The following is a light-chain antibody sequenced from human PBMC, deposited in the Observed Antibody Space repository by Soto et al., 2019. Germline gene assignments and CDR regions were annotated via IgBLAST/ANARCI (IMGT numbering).Light chain of an antibody. CDR3: AAWDDSLSAWV. J-gene: IGLJ3*02. Sequence: QSVLTQPPSASGTPGQGVTISCSGISSNIGTNYVYWYQQLPGTAPKLLIYSNNQRPSGVPDRFSGSKSGTSASLAISGLRSGDEADYYCAAWDDSLSAWVFGGGTKVTVL. V-gene: IGLV1-47*02. CDR1: SSNIGTNY. CDR2: SNN.